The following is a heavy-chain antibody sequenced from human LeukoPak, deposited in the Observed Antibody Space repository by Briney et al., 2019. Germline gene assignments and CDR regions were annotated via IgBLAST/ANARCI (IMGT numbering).Heavy chain of an antibody. Sequence: GGSLRLSCAASGFTFDDYAMHWVRQAPGKGLEWVSGISWNSGSIGYADSVKGRFTISRDNAKNSLYLQMNSLRAEDTALYYCAKDILDFYSSSWFYFDYWGQGTLVTVSS. CDR3: AKDILDFYSSSWFYFDY. CDR1: GFTFDDYA. V-gene: IGHV3-9*01. D-gene: IGHD6-13*01. CDR2: ISWNSGSI. J-gene: IGHJ4*02.